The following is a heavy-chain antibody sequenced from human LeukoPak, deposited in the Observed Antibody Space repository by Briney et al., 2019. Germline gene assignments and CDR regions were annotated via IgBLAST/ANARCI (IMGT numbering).Heavy chain of an antibody. CDR1: GGSISSYY. V-gene: IGHV4-59*01. CDR2: IYYSGST. D-gene: IGHD3-10*01. Sequence: SETLSLTCTVSGGSISSYYWSWIRQPPGKGLEWIGYIYYSGSTNYNPSLKSRVTISVDTSKSQFSLKLSSVTAADTAVYYCATYGSGSYPQTYYYMDVWGKGTTVTISS. CDR3: ATYGSGSYPQTYYYMDV. J-gene: IGHJ6*03.